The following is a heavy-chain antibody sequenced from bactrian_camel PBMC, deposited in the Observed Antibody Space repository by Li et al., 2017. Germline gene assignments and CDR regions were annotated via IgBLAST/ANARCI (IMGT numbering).Heavy chain of an antibody. D-gene: IGHD4*01. CDR1: GYTYSSTF. CDR3: AIRGGDYEAPRRCDLGY. Sequence: LVESGGGSVQAGGSLRLSCVASGYTYSSTFCMGWFRQAPGKERQGVAAISTGTTYYADSVKGRFTISRDNVKIMVYLQMNSLKPEDTAVYYCAIRGGDYEAPRRCDLGYWGEGTQVTVS. J-gene: IGHJ6*01. CDR2: ISTGTT. V-gene: IGHV3S53*01.